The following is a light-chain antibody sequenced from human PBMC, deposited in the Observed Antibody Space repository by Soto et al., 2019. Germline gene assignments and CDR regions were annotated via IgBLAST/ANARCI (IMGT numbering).Light chain of an antibody. CDR2: QIS. CDR3: MQSTQLRT. J-gene: IGKJ1*01. Sequence: DIGMTQTPLSSPVTLGQASSISCRASQSLLHSDGNTYLSWLQQRPGQPPRLLIYQISKRFSGVPDRFSGSGAGTDFTLKISRVESEDVGIYYCMQSTQLRTFGQGTKVDI. CDR1: QSLLHSDGNTY. V-gene: IGKV2-24*01.